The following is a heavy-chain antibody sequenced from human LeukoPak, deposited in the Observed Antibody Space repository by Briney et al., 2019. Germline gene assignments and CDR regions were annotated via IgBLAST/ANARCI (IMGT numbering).Heavy chain of an antibody. D-gene: IGHD6-19*01. CDR2: IYYSGNT. V-gene: IGHV4-39*01. CDR1: GGSIGGHTFY. J-gene: IGHJ3*02. CDR3: ARLTALAGHRGAFDI. Sequence: SETLSLTCNVSGGSIGGHTFYWDWLRQPPGKGLEWIATIYYSGNTFYNPSLKSRVAISIDMSKSQFSLHLSSVTAADTAIYYCARLTALAGHRGAFDIWGPGTMVTVSS.